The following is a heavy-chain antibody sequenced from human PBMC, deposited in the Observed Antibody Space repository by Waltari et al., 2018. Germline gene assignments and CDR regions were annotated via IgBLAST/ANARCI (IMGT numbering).Heavy chain of an antibody. J-gene: IGHJ6*03. V-gene: IGHV3-23*04. Sequence: EVQLVESGGGLVQPGGSLRLSCAASGFTFSSYAMSWVRQAPGKGLEWVSAISGSGGSTYYADSVKGRFTISRDNSKNTLYLQMNSLRAEDTAVYYCAKVPAAINPLTHYYYYMDVWGKGTTVTVSS. D-gene: IGHD2-2*01. CDR3: AKVPAAINPLTHYYYYMDV. CDR2: ISGSGGST. CDR1: GFTFSSYA.